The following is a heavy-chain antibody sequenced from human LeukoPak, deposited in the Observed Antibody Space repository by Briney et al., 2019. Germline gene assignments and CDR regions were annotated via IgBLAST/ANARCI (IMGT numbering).Heavy chain of an antibody. CDR1: GFMFSTYW. D-gene: IGHD2-15*01. V-gene: IGHV3-7*01. CDR3: GGFGYEAAIDL. Sequence: GGSLRLSCAVSGFMFSTYWMTWVRQAPGKGLEFVANIKPDGSETYYVDSVKGRFTISRDNTKNLVFLQMKSLRGEDAAVYHCGGFGYEAAIDLWGQGTLVTVSS. J-gene: IGHJ4*02. CDR2: IKPDGSET.